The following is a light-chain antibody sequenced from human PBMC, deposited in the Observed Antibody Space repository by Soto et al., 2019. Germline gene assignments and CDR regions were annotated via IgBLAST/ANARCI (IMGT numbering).Light chain of an antibody. CDR2: DAS. Sequence: EMVMTQSPATLSVSPGDRATLLCGASQSVSIYVAWYQQKPGLAPRLLIYDASTRATGIPARFSGSGSGTEFSLTISSLQSEDFAVYYCQQYHDWPRTFGQGTKVEIK. J-gene: IGKJ1*01. CDR3: QQYHDWPRT. CDR1: QSVSIY. V-gene: IGKV3-15*01.